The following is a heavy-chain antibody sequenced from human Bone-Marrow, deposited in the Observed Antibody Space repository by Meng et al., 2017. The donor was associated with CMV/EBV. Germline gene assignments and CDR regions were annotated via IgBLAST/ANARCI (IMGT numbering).Heavy chain of an antibody. CDR2: IRYDGSNK. CDR3: AKGLLEGFDY. J-gene: IGHJ4*02. CDR1: GFTFRSYG. V-gene: IGHV3-30*02. Sequence: QGQLVEAGGGVVQPGGSLRMSWGASGFTFRSYGMHWVRQAPGKGLEWVAFIRYDGSNKYYADSVKGRFTISRDNSKNTLYLQMNSLRAEDTAVYYCAKGLLEGFDYWGQGTLVTVSS. D-gene: IGHD3-3*01.